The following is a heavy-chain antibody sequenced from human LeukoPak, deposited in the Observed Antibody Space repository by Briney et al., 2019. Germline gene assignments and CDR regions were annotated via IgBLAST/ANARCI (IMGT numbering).Heavy chain of an antibody. J-gene: IGHJ4*02. CDR1: GYTCTSYD. CDR3: ARGPPESSSSEY. D-gene: IGHD6-13*01. Sequence: ASVKVSCKASGYTCTSYDINWVRQATGQGLEWMGWMKPNSGDRGYAQKFQDKVTMTRNTSISTAYMDLSSLRSEDTAVYYCARGPPESSSSEYWGQGALVTVSS. V-gene: IGHV1-8*01. CDR2: MKPNSGDR.